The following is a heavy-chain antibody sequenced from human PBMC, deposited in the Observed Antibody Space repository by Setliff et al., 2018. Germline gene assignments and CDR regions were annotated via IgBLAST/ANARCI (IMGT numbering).Heavy chain of an antibody. D-gene: IGHD3-22*01. CDR1: GFTFGDFA. Sequence: GGSLRLSCAASGFTFGDFAMTWVRQAPGKGLEWVANMKQDGSEEYYVDSVRGRFTISRDNSKNTLYLQMSSLRAEDTAIYYCANNYYDATMGYYFDYWGQGTQVTVSS. CDR2: MKQDGSEE. V-gene: IGHV3-7*03. J-gene: IGHJ4*02. CDR3: ANNYYDATMGYYFDY.